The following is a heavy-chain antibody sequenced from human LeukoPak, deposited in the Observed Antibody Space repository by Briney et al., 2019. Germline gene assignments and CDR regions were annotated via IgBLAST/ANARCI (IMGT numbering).Heavy chain of an antibody. Sequence: ASVKVSCKASGYTFTGYYMHWVRQAPGQGLEWMGRINPNSGGTNYAQKFQGRVTMTRDTSISTAYMELGRLRSDDTAVYYCARKGLATSVPFDYWGQGTLVTVSS. J-gene: IGHJ4*02. CDR3: ARKGLATSVPFDY. CDR1: GYTFTGYY. D-gene: IGHD5-24*01. V-gene: IGHV1-2*06. CDR2: INPNSGGT.